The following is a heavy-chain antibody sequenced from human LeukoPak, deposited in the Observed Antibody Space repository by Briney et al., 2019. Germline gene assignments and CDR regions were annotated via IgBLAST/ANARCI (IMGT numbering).Heavy chain of an antibody. D-gene: IGHD3-22*01. CDR1: GFIFSSFV. J-gene: IGHJ4*02. CDR3: ARETYDSSGSLDY. CDR2: ISSSSSYI. Sequence: GGSLRLSCAASGFIFSSFVMNWVRQAPGKGLEWVSSISSSSSYIYYADSVKGRFTISRDNAKHSLYLQMNTLRAEYTALYYCARETYDSSGSLDYWGQGTVVTVSS. V-gene: IGHV3-21*01.